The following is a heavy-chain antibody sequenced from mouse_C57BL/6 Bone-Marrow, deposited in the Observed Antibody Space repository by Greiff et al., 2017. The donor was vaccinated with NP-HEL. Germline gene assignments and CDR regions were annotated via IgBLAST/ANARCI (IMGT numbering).Heavy chain of an antibody. D-gene: IGHD1-1*01. CDR3: ARSIYYYGSGAY. J-gene: IGHJ3*01. CDR1: GYTFTSYT. Sequence: VQLVESGAELARPGASVKMSCKASGYTFTSYTMHWVKQRPGQGLEWIGYINPSSGYTKYNQKFKDKATLTADKSSSTAYMQLSSLTSEDSAVYYCARSIYYYGSGAYWGQGTLVTVSA. V-gene: IGHV1-4*01. CDR2: INPSSGYT.